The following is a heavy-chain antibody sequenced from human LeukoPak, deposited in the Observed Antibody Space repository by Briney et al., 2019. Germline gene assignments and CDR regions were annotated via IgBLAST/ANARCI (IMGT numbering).Heavy chain of an antibody. CDR2: INHSGST. J-gene: IGHJ3*02. CDR3: ARVSYYVWGSYRYTPDDAFDI. CDR1: GGSFSGYY. V-gene: IGHV4-34*01. Sequence: SETLSLTCAVYGGSFSGYYWSWIRQPPVKGLEWIGEINHSGSTNYNPSLKSRVTISVDTSKNQFSLKLSSVTAADTAVYYCARVSYYVWGSYRYTPDDAFDIWGQGTMVTVSS. D-gene: IGHD3-16*02.